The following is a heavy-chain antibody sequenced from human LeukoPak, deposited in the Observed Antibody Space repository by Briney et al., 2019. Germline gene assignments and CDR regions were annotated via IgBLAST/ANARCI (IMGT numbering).Heavy chain of an antibody. CDR2: IASKTDGGAT. CDR3: TAGIRGD. D-gene: IGHD3-10*01. J-gene: IGHJ4*02. Sequence: GGSLRLSCSASGLTVTNAWMNWVRQAPGEGLDWVGRIASKTDGGATDYAAPVKGRFTISRDDSKNTLNLQMNSLKTEDTAVYYCTAGIRGDWGQGTLVTVSS. V-gene: IGHV3-15*07. CDR1: GLTVTNAW.